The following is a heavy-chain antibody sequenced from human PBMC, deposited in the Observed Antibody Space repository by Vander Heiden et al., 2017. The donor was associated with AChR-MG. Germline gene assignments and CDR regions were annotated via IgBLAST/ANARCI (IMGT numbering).Heavy chain of an antibody. D-gene: IGHD3-16*01. CDR2: IFPDESDT. Sequence: EVQLVQSGTEVKKSGESLKISCKASGYHFPRYWIGRVRPMPGPGLGLRGIIFPDESDTRYSPSFQGQVTIAADKSINTVYLQWSSLKASDTAVYYCARTYYLESGGDFWGQGTLVTVSS. J-gene: IGHJ4*02. CDR3: ARTYYLESGGDF. V-gene: IGHV5-51*01. CDR1: GYHFPRYW.